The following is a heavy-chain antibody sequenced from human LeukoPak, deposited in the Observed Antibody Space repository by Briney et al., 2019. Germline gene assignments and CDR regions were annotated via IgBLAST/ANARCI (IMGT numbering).Heavy chain of an antibody. V-gene: IGHV1-69*06. CDR3: ARSSVVTAKVHLEY. Sequence: ASVKVSCKASGGTFSSYAISWVRQAPGQGLEWMGGIIPIFDTANYAQKFQGRVTITADKSTSTSYMELSSLRSEDTAVYYCARSSVVTAKVHLEYWGQGTLVTVSS. D-gene: IGHD2-21*02. J-gene: IGHJ4*02. CDR2: IIPIFDTA. CDR1: GGTFSSYA.